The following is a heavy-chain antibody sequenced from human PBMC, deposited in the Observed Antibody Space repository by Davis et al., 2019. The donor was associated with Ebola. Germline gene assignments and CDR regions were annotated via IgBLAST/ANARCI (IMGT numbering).Heavy chain of an antibody. CDR2: INAGNGNT. V-gene: IGHV1-3*01. CDR3: ARDRAGWYSSSSGWFDP. D-gene: IGHD6-6*01. J-gene: IGHJ5*02. CDR1: GYTFTSYA. Sequence: AASVKVSCKASGYTFTSYAMHWVRQAPGQRLERMGWINAGNGNTKYSQKFQGRVTITRDTSASTAYMELSSLRSEDTAVYYCARDRAGWYSSSSGWFDPWGQGTLVTVSS.